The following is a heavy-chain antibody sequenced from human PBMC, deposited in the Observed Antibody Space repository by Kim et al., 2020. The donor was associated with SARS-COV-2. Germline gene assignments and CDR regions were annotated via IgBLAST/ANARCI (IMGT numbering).Heavy chain of an antibody. D-gene: IGHD4-17*01. V-gene: IGHV3-23*01. J-gene: IGHJ4*01. CDR3: AKVNDYGVFFDY. Sequence: GGSLRLSCAASAFTFSSYAMSWVRQAPGKGLGWVSTISSSGVSSFYADSVKGRFTISRDNSRNTLYLQMNSLRAEDTAVYYCAKVNDYGVFFDYWGHGTLVTVSS. CDR2: ISSSGVSS. CDR1: AFTFSSYA.